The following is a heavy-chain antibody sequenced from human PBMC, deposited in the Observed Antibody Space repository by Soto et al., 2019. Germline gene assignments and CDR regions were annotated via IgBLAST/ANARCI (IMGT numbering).Heavy chain of an antibody. CDR1: GFTVSSNY. CDR2: IYSGGST. CDR3: ARDPGRYNWNYVRWFDP. Sequence: EVQLVESGGGLVQPGGSLRLSCAASGFTVSSNYMSWVRQAPGKGLEWVSVIYSGGSTYYADSVKGRFTISRDNSKNTLYLQMNRLRAEDTAVYYCARDPGRYNWNYVRWFDPWGQGTLVTVSS. J-gene: IGHJ5*02. D-gene: IGHD1-7*01. V-gene: IGHV3-66*01.